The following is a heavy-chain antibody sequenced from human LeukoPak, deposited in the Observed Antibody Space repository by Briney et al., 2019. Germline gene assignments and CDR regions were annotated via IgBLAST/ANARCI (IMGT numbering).Heavy chain of an antibody. CDR3: ARSFDSSGWYYYGMDV. CDR1: GGSSTGYY. CDR2: INDSGNT. Sequence: SETLSLTCAVYGGSSTGYYWSWIRQPPGKGLEWIGEINDSGNTNYSPSLESRITISVDTSKNQFSLNLNSVTAADTAVYYCARSFDSSGWYYYGMDVWGQGTTVTVSS. D-gene: IGHD6-19*01. J-gene: IGHJ6*02. V-gene: IGHV4-34*01.